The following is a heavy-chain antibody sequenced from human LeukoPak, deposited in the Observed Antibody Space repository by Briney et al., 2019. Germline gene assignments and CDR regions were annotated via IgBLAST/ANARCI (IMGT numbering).Heavy chain of an antibody. V-gene: IGHV3-33*01. CDR3: ASPYSSSSYGMDV. CDR2: IWYDGSNK. J-gene: IGHJ6*02. D-gene: IGHD6-6*01. Sequence: GGSLRLSCAASGFTFSSYVMHWVRQAPGKGLEWVAVIWYDGSNKYYADSVKGRFTISRDNSKNTLYLQMNSLRAEDTAVYYCASPYSSSSYGMDVWGQGTTVTVSS. CDR1: GFTFSSYV.